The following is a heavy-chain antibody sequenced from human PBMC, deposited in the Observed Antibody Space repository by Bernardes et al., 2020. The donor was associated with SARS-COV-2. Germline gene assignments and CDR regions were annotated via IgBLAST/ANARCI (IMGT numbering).Heavy chain of an antibody. CDR1: GYSFTRYW. Sequence: GACLKSSSKGSGYSFTRYWIGWVRPIPGKGLEWMGIIYPGDSDTRYSPSFQGQVTISADKSISTAYLQWSSLKASDTAMYYCARGPLYDFWSGYYTKGPVDYGGQGTLVTVSS. J-gene: IGHJ4*02. V-gene: IGHV5-51*01. D-gene: IGHD3-3*01. CDR3: ARGPLYDFWSGYYTKGPVDY. CDR2: IYPGDSDT.